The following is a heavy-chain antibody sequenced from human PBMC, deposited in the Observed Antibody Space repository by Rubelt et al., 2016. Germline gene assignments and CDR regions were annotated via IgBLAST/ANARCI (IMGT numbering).Heavy chain of an antibody. Sequence: ESGPGLVKPSQTLSLTCTVSGGSISSGGYYWSWIRQHPGKGLEWIGYIYYSGSTYYNPSLKSRVTISVDTSKNQFSLKLSSVTAADTAVYYCARERFGEPGPDSENRYFDYWGQGTLVTVSS. D-gene: IGHD3-10*01. J-gene: IGHJ4*02. CDR3: ARERFGEPGPDSENRYFDY. V-gene: IGHV4-31*03. CDR2: IYYSGST. CDR1: GGSISSGGYY.